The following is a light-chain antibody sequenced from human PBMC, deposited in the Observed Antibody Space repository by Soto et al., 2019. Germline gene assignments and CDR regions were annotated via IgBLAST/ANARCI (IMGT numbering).Light chain of an antibody. CDR1: NIGSKS. CDR2: YDS. Sequence: VLTQPPSVSVAPGKTARITCGGNNIGSKSVHWYQQKPGQAPVLVIYYDSDRPSGIPERFSGSNSGNTATLTISRVEAGDEADYYCQVWDSSSDHDVFGTGTKVTVL. CDR3: QVWDSSSDHDV. J-gene: IGLJ1*01. V-gene: IGLV3-21*04.